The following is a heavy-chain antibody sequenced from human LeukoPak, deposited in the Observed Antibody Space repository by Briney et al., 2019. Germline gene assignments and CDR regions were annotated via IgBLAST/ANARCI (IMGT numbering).Heavy chain of an antibody. D-gene: IGHD3-10*01. CDR2: IYDSGST. CDR1: SGSISSSTW. V-gene: IGHV4-39*01. CDR3: ARHYGP. Sequence: SETLSLTCAVSSGSISSSTWWSWVRQPPGKGLEWIGSIYDSGSTYYNPSLKSRVTISVDTSKNQFSLKLNSVTAADTAVYYCARHYGPWGQGTLVTVSS. J-gene: IGHJ5*02.